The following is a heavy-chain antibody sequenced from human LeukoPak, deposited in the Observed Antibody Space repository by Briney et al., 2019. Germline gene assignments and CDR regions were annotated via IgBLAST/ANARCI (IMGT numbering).Heavy chain of an antibody. CDR2: ISGSGGST. D-gene: IGHD3-22*01. Sequence: GGSLRLSCAASGFTFSSYAMSWVRQAPGKGLEWVSVISGSGGSTHYTDPVKGRFTISRDNSKNTLYLQMNSLRAEDTAVYYCVKDLRSTRQVVVIDYLNDFWGQGTLVTVSS. V-gene: IGHV3-23*01. J-gene: IGHJ4*02. CDR1: GFTFSSYA. CDR3: VKDLRSTRQVVVIDYLNDF.